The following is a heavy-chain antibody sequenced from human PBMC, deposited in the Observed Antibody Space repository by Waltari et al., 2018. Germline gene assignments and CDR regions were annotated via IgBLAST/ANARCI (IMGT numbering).Heavy chain of an antibody. J-gene: IGHJ6*03. CDR2: IGGSAVTT. Sequence: EVQLVESGGGLVQSGGSLRLSCAASGFSFSSYAMRWVRQAPGKGLEWVSAIGGSAVTTYYADSVKGRFIISRDNSKNTLYLQMNSLGAEDTAVYYWAKVQGPKIYYMDVWGKGTTVTVSS. CDR3: AKVQGPKIYYMDV. CDR1: GFSFSSYA. V-gene: IGHV3-23*04.